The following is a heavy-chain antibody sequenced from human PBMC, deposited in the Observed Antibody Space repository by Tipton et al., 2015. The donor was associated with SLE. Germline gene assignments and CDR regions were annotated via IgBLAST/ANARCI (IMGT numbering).Heavy chain of an antibody. D-gene: IGHD3-10*01. J-gene: IGHJ5*01. CDR3: ARGSGANWFDS. CDR1: GFTFSIYA. V-gene: IGHV3-30-3*01. CDR2: ISFDGTNK. Sequence: SLRLSCAASGFTFSIYAIHWVRQAPGKGLEWAAVISFDGTNKLYADSVKGRFTISRDDSKNTLYLQMNSLRTEDTAVYFCARGSGANWFDSWGQGTLVTVSS.